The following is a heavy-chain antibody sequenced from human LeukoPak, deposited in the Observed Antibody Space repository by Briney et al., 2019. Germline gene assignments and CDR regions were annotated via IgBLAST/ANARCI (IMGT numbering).Heavy chain of an antibody. J-gene: IGHJ3*02. V-gene: IGHV3-23*01. D-gene: IGHD4-17*01. CDR1: EFTFSTYA. Sequence: PGGSLRLSCAASEFTFSTYAMTWVRQAPGKGLEWVSSIRGSGANTYYAGFVQGRFTISRDNSKNTLYLQMNNLRAEDTAVYYCAKDPNGDYIGAFDIWGQGTMVTVSS. CDR3: AKDPNGDYIGAFDI. CDR2: IRGSGANT.